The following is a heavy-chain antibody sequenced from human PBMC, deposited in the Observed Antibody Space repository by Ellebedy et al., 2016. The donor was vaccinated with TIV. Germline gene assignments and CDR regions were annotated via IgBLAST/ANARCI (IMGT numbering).Heavy chain of an antibody. CDR3: ARRTNTGSYNYFNY. CDR2: IYTSGST. D-gene: IGHD1-26*01. Sequence: SETLSLTXSVSGDSISDYCWARFRQPAGKGLEWIGRIYTSGSTNYNPSLNSRVTMSIDTSKNQFSLRLSSVTAADTAVYYCARRTNTGSYNYFNYWGQGTLVTVSS. V-gene: IGHV4-4*07. J-gene: IGHJ4*02. CDR1: GDSISDYC.